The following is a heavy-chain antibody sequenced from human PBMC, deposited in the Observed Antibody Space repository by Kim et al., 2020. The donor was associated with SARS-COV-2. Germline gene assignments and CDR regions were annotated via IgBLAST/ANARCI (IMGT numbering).Heavy chain of an antibody. V-gene: IGHV4-39*07. CDR2: IYYSGST. J-gene: IGHJ4*02. CDR3: ARDRMEDGSXSYPSN. D-gene: IGHD3-10*01. Sequence: SETLSLTCTVSGGSISSSSYYWGWIRQPPGKGLEWIGSIYYSGSTYYNPSLKSRVTISXATSKXQVSLXLSSVTAADTAVYYXARDRMEDGSXSYPSNWGQGTLVTVSS. CDR1: GGSISSSSYY.